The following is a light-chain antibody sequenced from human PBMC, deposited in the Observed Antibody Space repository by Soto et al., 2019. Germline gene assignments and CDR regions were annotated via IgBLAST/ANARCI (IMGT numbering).Light chain of an antibody. CDR2: GAS. CDR3: QQYNNWPPAWT. J-gene: IGKJ1*01. Sequence: EFVLTQSPGTLSLSPGERATLSCRASQSVGSNYLAWYQQKPGQAPRLLIYGASTRATGIPARFSGSGSGTEFTLTISSLQSDDFAVYYCQQYNNWPPAWTFGQGTKVDIK. CDR1: QSVGSN. V-gene: IGKV3-15*01.